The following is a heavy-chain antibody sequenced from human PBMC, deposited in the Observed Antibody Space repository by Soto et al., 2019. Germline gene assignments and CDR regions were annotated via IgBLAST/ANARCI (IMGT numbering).Heavy chain of an antibody. CDR3: ARGAHVGGYYYDY. D-gene: IGHD3-3*01. Sequence: PSETLSLTCTVSGGSISSYYLSWIRQPAGKGLEWIGRIYTSGSTNYNPSLKSRVTMSVDTSKNQFSLKLSSVTAADTAVYYCARGAHVGGYYYDYWGQGTLVTVYS. J-gene: IGHJ4*02. CDR1: GGSISSYY. V-gene: IGHV4-4*07. CDR2: IYTSGST.